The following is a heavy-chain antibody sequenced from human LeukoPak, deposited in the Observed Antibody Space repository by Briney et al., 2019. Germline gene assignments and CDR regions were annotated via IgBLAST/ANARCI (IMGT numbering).Heavy chain of an antibody. J-gene: IGHJ2*01. D-gene: IGHD6-13*01. CDR1: GGSISSYS. V-gene: IGHV4-59*01. CDR2: VYYSGST. CDR3: ARVRYSSSLSPWYFDL. Sequence: PSETLSLTCSVSGGSISSYSWSWVRQPPGKGLEWIGYVYYSGSTNYKPSLESRVTISVDTSKNQFFLKMSSVTAADTAVYYCARVRYSSSLSPWYFDLWGRGTPVTVSS.